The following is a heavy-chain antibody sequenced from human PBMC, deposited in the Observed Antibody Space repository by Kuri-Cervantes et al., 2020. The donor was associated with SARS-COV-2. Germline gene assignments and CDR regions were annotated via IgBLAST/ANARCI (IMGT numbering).Heavy chain of an antibody. CDR3: VRAPSPDQLINYYFYYAMDV. Sequence: GGSLRLSCAASGFTFSSYWMHWVRQAPGKGLVWVSRINSDGSSTSYADSVKGQFTISRDVSKNTVYLQMDSLRVEDTAVYYCVRAPSPDQLINYYFYYAMDVWGQGTTVTVSS. CDR1: GFTFSSYW. V-gene: IGHV3-74*01. J-gene: IGHJ6*02. CDR2: INSDGSST. D-gene: IGHD2-2*01.